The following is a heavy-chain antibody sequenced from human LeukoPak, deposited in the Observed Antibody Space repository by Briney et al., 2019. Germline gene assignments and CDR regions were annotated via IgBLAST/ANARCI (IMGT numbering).Heavy chain of an antibody. CDR2: ISASGDST. Sequence: GGSLRLSCAASGFTFSSYAMSWVRQAPGKGLEWVSAISASGDSTFYADPVKGRFTISRDISKNTLNLHLNSLRVEDTAVYCCAKDGLSMDSSWFDYWGQGTLVTVSS. D-gene: IGHD6-13*01. V-gene: IGHV3-23*01. CDR1: GFTFSSYA. J-gene: IGHJ4*02. CDR3: AKDGLSMDSSWFDY.